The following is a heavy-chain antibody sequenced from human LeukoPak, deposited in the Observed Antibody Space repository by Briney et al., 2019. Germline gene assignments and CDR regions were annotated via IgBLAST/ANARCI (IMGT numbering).Heavy chain of an antibody. D-gene: IGHD1-14*01. CDR3: ASSISGGKRLYYYYMDV. CDR2: IIPVFGTA. V-gene: IGHV1-69*05. CDR1: GGTFSSYA. J-gene: IGHJ6*03. Sequence: SVKVSCKASGGTFSSYAISWVRQAPGQGLEWMGGIIPVFGTANYAQKFQGRVTITTDESTSTAYMELSSLRSGDTAVYYCASSISGGKRLYYYYMDVWGKGTTVTVSS.